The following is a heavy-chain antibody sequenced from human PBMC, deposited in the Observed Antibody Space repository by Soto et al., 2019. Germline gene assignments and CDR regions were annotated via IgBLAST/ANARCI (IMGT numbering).Heavy chain of an antibody. D-gene: IGHD3-16*01. V-gene: IGHV3-30*12. CDR2: IVNDGYPQ. CDR3: ARDDRYADNALDI. Sequence: FLRLSCAPSGFSFSTYGMHWVRQAPGKGLEWVAVIVNDGYPQFYAESMKGRFTISRDNSKNTLYLHMNSLRAEDTAFYYCARDDRYADNALDIWGRGTMVTVSS. J-gene: IGHJ3*02. CDR1: GFSFSTYG.